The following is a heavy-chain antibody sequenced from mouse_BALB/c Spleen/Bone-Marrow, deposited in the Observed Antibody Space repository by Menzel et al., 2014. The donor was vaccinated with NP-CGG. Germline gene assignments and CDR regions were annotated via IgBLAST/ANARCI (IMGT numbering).Heavy chain of an antibody. CDR2: INPDSSTI. V-gene: IGHV4-1*02. CDR1: GFDFSRYW. Sequence: DVHLVESGGGLVQPGGPLKLSCAASGFDFSRYWMSWVRQAPGKGLEWIGEINPDSSTINYTPSLKDKFIISRDNAKNTLYLQMSKVRSEDTALYYCARLGYYGYFNYWGQGTSLTVSS. CDR3: ARLGYYGYFNY. J-gene: IGHJ2*02. D-gene: IGHD2-3*01.